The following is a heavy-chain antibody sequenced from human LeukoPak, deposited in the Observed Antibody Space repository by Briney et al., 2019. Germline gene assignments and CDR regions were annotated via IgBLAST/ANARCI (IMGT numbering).Heavy chain of an antibody. CDR2: INHSGST. CDR3: ARHKYGPPVLLWFGELCDY. CDR1: GGSFSGYY. V-gene: IGHV4-34*01. J-gene: IGHJ4*02. D-gene: IGHD3-10*01. Sequence: SETLSLTCAVYGGSFSGYYWSWIRQPPGKGLEWIGEINHSGSTNYNPSLKSRVTISVDTSKNQFSLKLSSVTAADTAVYYCARHKYGPPVLLWFGELCDYWGQGTLVTVSS.